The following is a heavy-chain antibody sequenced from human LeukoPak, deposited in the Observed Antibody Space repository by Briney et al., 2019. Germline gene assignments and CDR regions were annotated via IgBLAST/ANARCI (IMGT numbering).Heavy chain of an antibody. Sequence: ASVKVSCKASGYTFTSYAMNWVRQAPGQGLEWMGWINTNTGNPTYAQGFTGRFVFSLDTSVSTAYLQISSLKAEDTAVYYCARGWWELLRGGASYFDYWGQGTLVTVSS. CDR2: INTNTGNP. D-gene: IGHD1-26*01. CDR1: GYTFTSYA. V-gene: IGHV7-4-1*02. J-gene: IGHJ4*02. CDR3: ARGWWELLRGGASYFDY.